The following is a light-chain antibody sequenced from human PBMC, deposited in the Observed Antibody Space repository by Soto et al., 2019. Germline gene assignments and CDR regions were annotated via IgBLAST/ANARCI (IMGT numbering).Light chain of an antibody. CDR3: SSYTATRTVV. CDR1: SSDVGGYNH. J-gene: IGLJ3*02. CDR2: DVS. Sequence: QSALTQPASVSGSPGQSITIACTGTSSDVGGYNHVSWYQVHPGKAPRLVIYDVSIRPPAVSDGFSGYTSGNTASLTISGLQAEDEADYYCSSYTATRTVVFGGGTKLTVL. V-gene: IGLV2-14*03.